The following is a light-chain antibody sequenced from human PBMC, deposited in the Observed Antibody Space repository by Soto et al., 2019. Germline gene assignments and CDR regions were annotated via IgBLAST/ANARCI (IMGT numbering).Light chain of an antibody. Sequence: ENVLTQSPGTLSLSPGERATLSCRASQSVSSNYLAWYQHKPGQAPRLLIYVASSRATGITDRFSGSGSGTDFTLTISRLEPEDFAVYYCQQYGSSPRTFGQGTKVYIK. V-gene: IGKV3-20*01. CDR1: QSVSSNY. J-gene: IGKJ1*01. CDR3: QQYGSSPRT. CDR2: VAS.